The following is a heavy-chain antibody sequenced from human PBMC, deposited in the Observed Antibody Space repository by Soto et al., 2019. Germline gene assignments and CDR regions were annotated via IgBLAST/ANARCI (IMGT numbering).Heavy chain of an antibody. Sequence: PSETLSLTCTVSGGSISSGGYYWSWIRQHPGKGLEWIGYIYYSGSTYYNPSLKSRVTISVDTSKNQFSLKLSSVTAADTAVYYCARLASDFWSGYSSPQLDWFDPSGPATLVTVSS. CDR2: IYYSGST. CDR1: GGSISSGGYY. D-gene: IGHD3-3*01. J-gene: IGHJ5*02. CDR3: ARLASDFWSGYSSPQLDWFDP. V-gene: IGHV4-31*03.